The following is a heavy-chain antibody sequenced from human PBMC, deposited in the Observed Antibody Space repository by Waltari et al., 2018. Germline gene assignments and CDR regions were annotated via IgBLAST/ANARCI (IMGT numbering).Heavy chain of an antibody. CDR2: GDPEDGET. Sequence: VQLVQSGAEVKKPGATVKLSCKASGYTFTDYYMHWVQQAPGNGLEWMGRGDPEDGETITAEKFQARVTITADTSTDTAYMELSSLRSEDTAVYYCATYSGSYPFDYWGQGTLVTVSS. V-gene: IGHV1-69-2*01. J-gene: IGHJ4*02. D-gene: IGHD1-26*01. CDR3: ATYSGSYPFDY. CDR1: GYTFTDYY.